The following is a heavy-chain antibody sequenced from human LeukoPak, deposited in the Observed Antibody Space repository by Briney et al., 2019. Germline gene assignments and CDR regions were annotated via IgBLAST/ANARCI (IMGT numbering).Heavy chain of an antibody. Sequence: GGSLRLSCAVSGFPFSIYEMNWVRKAPGKGLEWVSNIGSSGTTRYYADSVKGRFSISRDNAKNSLYLQMNSLRVEDTGVYYCALLAVASDFDYWGQGALVTVSS. J-gene: IGHJ4*02. D-gene: IGHD6-19*01. CDR1: GFPFSIYE. V-gene: IGHV3-48*03. CDR3: ALLAVASDFDY. CDR2: IGSSGTTR.